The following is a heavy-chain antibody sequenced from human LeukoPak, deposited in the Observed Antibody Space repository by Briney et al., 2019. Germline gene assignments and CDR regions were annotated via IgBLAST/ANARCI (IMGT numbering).Heavy chain of an antibody. Sequence: PGGSLRLSCAASGFTFSSYAMSWVRQAPGKWLEWVSAISGSGGSTYYADSVKGRFTISRDNSKNTLYLQMNSLRAEDTAVYYCARAISDYYDSSGYLYYWGQGTLVTVSS. D-gene: IGHD3-22*01. CDR3: ARAISDYYDSSGYLYY. CDR1: GFTFSSYA. V-gene: IGHV3-23*01. J-gene: IGHJ4*02. CDR2: ISGSGGST.